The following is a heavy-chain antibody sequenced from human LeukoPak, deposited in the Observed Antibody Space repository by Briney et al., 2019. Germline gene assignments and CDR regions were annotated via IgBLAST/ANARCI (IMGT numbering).Heavy chain of an antibody. J-gene: IGHJ3*02. CDR2: IYYSGST. CDR3: ARGVVVAAKDAFDI. D-gene: IGHD2-15*01. V-gene: IGHV4-39*01. CDR1: GGSISSSSYY. Sequence: PSETLSLTCTVSGGSISSSSYYWGWIRQPPGKGLGWIGSIYYSGSTYYNPSLKSRVTISVDTSKNQFSLKLSSVTAADTAVYYCARGVVVAAKDAFDIWGQGTMVTVSS.